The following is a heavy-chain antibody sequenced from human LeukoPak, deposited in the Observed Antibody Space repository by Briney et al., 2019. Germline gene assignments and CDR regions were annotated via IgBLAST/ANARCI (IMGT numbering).Heavy chain of an antibody. CDR1: GGTFSSYA. CDR2: INPNSGGT. CDR3: ARDRGSRAFDI. D-gene: IGHD3-10*01. J-gene: IGHJ3*02. Sequence: GASVKVSCKASGGTFSSYAISWVRQAPGQGLEWMGWINPNSGGTNYAQKFQGRVTMTRDTSISTAYMELSRLRSDDTAVYYCARDRGSRAFDIWGQGTMVTVSS. V-gene: IGHV1-2*02.